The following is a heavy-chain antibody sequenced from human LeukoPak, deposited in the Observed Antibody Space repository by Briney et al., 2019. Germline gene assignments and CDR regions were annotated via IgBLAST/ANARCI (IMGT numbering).Heavy chain of an antibody. CDR2: IKQDGSEK. Sequence: PGGSLRLSCAASGFTFSSYWMSWVRQAPGKGLEWVANIKQDGSEKYYVDSVKGRFTISRDNAKNSLYLRMNSLRAEDTAVYYCYGSGSYFYFDYWGQGTPVTVSS. V-gene: IGHV3-7*03. D-gene: IGHD3-10*01. CDR1: GFTFSSYW. J-gene: IGHJ4*02. CDR3: YGSGSYFYFDY.